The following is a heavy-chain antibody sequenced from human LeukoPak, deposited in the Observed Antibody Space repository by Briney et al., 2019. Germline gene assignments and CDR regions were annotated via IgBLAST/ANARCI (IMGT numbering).Heavy chain of an antibody. J-gene: IGHJ3*02. V-gene: IGHV4-59*01. CDR3: ARAAKTYYDILTGYYITVADAFDI. CDR1: GGSISSYY. Sequence: SVTLSLTCTVSGGSISSYYWSWIRQPPGKGLEGIGYIYYSGSTHYNPSLKSRLTISVDTSKNQFSLTLSSVTAADTAVYYCARAAKTYYDILTGYYITVADAFDIWGQGTMVTVSS. D-gene: IGHD3-9*01. CDR2: IYYSGST.